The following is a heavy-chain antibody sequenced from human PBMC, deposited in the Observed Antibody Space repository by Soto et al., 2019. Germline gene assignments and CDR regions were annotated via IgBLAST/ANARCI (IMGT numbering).Heavy chain of an antibody. J-gene: IGHJ4*02. CDR3: ARGSRPYSSSCYLDY. CDR1: GGSFSGYY. V-gene: IGHV4-34*01. CDR2: INHSGST. D-gene: IGHD6-13*01. Sequence: SETLSLTCAVYGGSFSGYYWSWIRQPPGKGLEWIGEINHSGSTNYNPSLKSRVTISVDTSKNQFSLKLSSVTAADTAVYYFARGSRPYSSSCYLDYWGQGTLSIVSS.